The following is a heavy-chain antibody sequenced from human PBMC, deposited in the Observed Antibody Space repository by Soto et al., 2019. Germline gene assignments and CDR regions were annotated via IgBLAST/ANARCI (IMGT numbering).Heavy chain of an antibody. CDR3: ARVPTTITNYYGMDV. CDR1: GGSISSGDYY. CDR2: IYYSGST. J-gene: IGHJ6*02. V-gene: IGHV4-30-4*01. Sequence: QVQLQESGPGLVKPSQTLSLTCTVSGGSISSGDYYWSWIRQPPGKGLEGIGYIYYSGSTYYNPSLKRRVTRSVDTSKNQFSLKLSSVTAADTAVYYCARVPTTITNYYGMDVWGQGTTVTVSS. D-gene: IGHD3-3*01.